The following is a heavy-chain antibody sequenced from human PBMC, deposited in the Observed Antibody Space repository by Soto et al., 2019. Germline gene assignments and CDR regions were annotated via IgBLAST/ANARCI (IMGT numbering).Heavy chain of an antibody. CDR2: IGESGTPT. Sequence: EVQLLESGGGLVQPGGSLRLSCAASGFTFSSYAMKWVRQAPGKGLEWVSLIGESGTPTYYADSVKGRFTISRDNSGNTLFLEMYSLRAEYTAVYYCARYIPGVRYYGMDVWGLGTTVTVSS. J-gene: IGHJ6*02. CDR3: ARYIPGVRYYGMDV. CDR1: GFTFSSYA. V-gene: IGHV3-23*01. D-gene: IGHD2-2*01.